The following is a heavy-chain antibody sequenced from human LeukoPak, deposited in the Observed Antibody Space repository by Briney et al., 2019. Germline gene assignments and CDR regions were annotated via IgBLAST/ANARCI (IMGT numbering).Heavy chain of an antibody. CDR3: AGYCSSTSCYDSGY. CDR1: GGTFSSYA. J-gene: IGHJ4*02. D-gene: IGHD2-2*01. Sequence: SVKVSCKASGGTFSSYAISWVRQAPGQGLEWMGGIIPIFGTANYAQKFQGRVTITADESTSTAYMELSSLRSEDTAVYYCAGYCSSTSCYDSGYWGQGTLVTASS. CDR2: IIPIFGTA. V-gene: IGHV1-69*13.